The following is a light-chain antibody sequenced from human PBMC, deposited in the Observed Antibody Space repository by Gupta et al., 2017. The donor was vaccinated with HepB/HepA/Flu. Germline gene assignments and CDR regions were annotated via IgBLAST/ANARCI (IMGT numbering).Light chain of an antibody. CDR3: CSYAGSSVV. J-gene: IGLJ2*01. CDR1: SSDVGSYKL. Sequence: QSALTQPASVSGSPGQSITISCTGTSSDVGSYKLVSWYQQHPGKAPKLMIYEVTTRPSGVSNRFSGSKSANTASLTISGLQAEDEADYYGCSYAGSSVVFGGGTKLTVL. V-gene: IGLV2-23*02. CDR2: EVT.